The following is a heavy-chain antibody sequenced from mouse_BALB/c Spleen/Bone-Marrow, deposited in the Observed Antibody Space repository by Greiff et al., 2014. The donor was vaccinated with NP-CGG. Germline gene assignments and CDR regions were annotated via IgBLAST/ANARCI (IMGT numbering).Heavy chain of an antibody. CDR3: TRGRTWDFDY. CDR1: GYTFTTYY. V-gene: IGHV1S81*02. J-gene: IGHJ2*01. Sequence: ESGAELVKPGTSAKLSCKASGYTFTTYYMYWVKQRPGQGLEWIGEINPNNGGTNFKEKFKSKATLTVDKSSSTAYMQLSSLTSEDSAVYYCTRGRTWDFDYWGQGTTLTVSS. D-gene: IGHD4-1*01. CDR2: INPNNGGT.